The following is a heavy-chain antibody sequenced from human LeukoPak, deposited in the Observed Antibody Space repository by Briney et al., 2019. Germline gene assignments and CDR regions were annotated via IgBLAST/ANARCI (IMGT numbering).Heavy chain of an antibody. CDR2: ISWNSGSI. V-gene: IGHV3-9*01. J-gene: IGHJ5*02. Sequence: GRSLRLSCAASGFTFDDYAMHWVRQAPGKGLEWVSGISWNSGSIGYADSVKGRFTICRDNAKNSLYLQMNSLRAEDTALYYCAKATGRGYSFGWFDPWGQGTLVTVSS. D-gene: IGHD5-18*01. CDR3: AKATGRGYSFGWFDP. CDR1: GFTFDDYA.